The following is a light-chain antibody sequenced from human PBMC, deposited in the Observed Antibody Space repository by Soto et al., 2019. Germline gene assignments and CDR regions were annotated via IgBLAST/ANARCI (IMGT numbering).Light chain of an antibody. CDR3: QQYGSPPPP. Sequence: EIVLTQSPGTLSLSPGERATLSCRASQSVSSSYLAWYQQKPGQAPRLLIYGASSRATGIPDRFSGSGSGTDFTLTISRLEPEDFAVYYCQQYGSPPPPFGPGTKVDIK. CDR2: GAS. CDR1: QSVSSSY. J-gene: IGKJ3*01. V-gene: IGKV3-20*01.